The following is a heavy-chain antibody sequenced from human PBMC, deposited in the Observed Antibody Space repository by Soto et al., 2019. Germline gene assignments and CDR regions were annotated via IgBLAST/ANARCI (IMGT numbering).Heavy chain of an antibody. CDR1: GFTFSSYT. V-gene: IGHV3-21*01. J-gene: IGHJ4*02. CDR2: ISSSSNYI. Sequence: GGSLRLSCAASGFTFSSYTIHWVRQAPGKGLEWVSSISSSSNYIYYADSVKGRFTISRDNAENSLYLQMNSLRAEDTAVYYCARGTTVVTRLFDYWGQGTLVTVSS. D-gene: IGHD4-17*01. CDR3: ARGTTVVTRLFDY.